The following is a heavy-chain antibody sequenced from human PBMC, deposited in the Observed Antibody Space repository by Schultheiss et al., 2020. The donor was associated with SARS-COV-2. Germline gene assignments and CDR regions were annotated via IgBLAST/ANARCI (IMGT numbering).Heavy chain of an antibody. D-gene: IGHD2-2*01. J-gene: IGHJ6*03. Sequence: GGSLRLSCAASGFTFSSYSMNWVRQAPGKGLEWVANIKQDGSEKYYVDSVKGRFTISRDNAKNSLYLQMNSLRAEDTAVYYCARVSVVPAAIYYYYYMDVWGKGTTVTVSS. CDR1: GFTFSSYS. CDR3: ARVSVVPAAIYYYYYMDV. CDR2: IKQDGSEK. V-gene: IGHV3-7*05.